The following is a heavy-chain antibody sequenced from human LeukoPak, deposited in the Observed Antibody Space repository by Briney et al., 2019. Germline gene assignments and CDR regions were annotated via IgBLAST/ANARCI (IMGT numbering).Heavy chain of an antibody. CDR2: ISYDGSNK. V-gene: IGHV3-30*04. CDR1: GFTFSSYA. CDR3: AKEVVRGVILGWFDP. D-gene: IGHD3-10*01. J-gene: IGHJ5*02. Sequence: GGSLRLSCAASGFTFSSYAMHWVRQAPGKGLEWVAVISYDGSNKYYADSVKGRFTISRDNSKNTLYLQMNSLRAEDTAVYYCAKEVVRGVILGWFDPWGQGTLVTVSS.